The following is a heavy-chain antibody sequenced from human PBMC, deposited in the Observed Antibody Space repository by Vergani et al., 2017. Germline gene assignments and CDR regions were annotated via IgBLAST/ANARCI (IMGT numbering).Heavy chain of an antibody. CDR1: GGSLSSGSYY. CDR2: IYTNGNT. D-gene: IGHD1-1*01. Sequence: QVQLQESGPGLVKPSQTLSLTCTVSGGSLSSGSYYWSWIRQPAGKGLEWLGRIYTNGNTNYNPSLKSRVTISVDTSKNQFFLKLRSVTASDTAVYYCARKNGPPAGILSQSPPSDQYDGLYVWGQGTTVIVAS. CDR3: ARKNGPPAGILSQSPPSDQYDGLYV. V-gene: IGHV4-61*02. J-gene: IGHJ6*02.